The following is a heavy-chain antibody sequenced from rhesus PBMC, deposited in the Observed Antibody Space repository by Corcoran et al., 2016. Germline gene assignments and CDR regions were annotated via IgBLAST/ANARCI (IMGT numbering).Heavy chain of an antibody. J-gene: IGHJ4*01. CDR2: ISKGGGNT. D-gene: IGHD6-31*01. Sequence: EVQLVESGGGLVQPGGSLRLSCAASGFTFSSYGMSWVRQAPGKGLEWVSYISKGGGNTYDADSVKCRFTISRDNSKNTLSLQMNSLRAEDTAVYYCAKQRLALDYWGQGVLVTVSS. CDR3: AKQRLALDY. CDR1: GFTFSSYG. V-gene: IGHV3S5*01.